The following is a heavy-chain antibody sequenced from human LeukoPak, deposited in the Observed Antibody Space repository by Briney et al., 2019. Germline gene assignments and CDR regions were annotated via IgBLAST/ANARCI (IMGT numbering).Heavy chain of an antibody. D-gene: IGHD6-13*01. J-gene: IGHJ6*02. V-gene: IGHV4-39*07. Sequence: SETLSLTCTVSGGSISGSSYYWGWIRQPPGKGLEWIGSIYYSGSTYYNPSLKSRVTISVDTSKNQFSLKLSSVTAADTAVYYCARPSHPSYSSSLFFDGMDVWGQGTTVTVS. CDR2: IYYSGST. CDR3: ARPSHPSYSSSLFFDGMDV. CDR1: GGSISGSSYY.